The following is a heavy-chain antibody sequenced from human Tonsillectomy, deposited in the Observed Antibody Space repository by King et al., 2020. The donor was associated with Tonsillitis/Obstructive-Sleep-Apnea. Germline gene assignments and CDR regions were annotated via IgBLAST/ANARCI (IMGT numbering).Heavy chain of an antibody. CDR1: GYTFTTYG. J-gene: IGHJ5*02. CDR3: ARDPPYYDFWSGQNWFDP. D-gene: IGHD3-3*01. V-gene: IGHV1-18*01. CDR2: ISAYNGNT. Sequence: VQLVESGAEVKKPGASVTVSCKASGYTFTTYGISWVRQAPGQGLEWMGWISAYNGNTNYAQKLQGRVTMTTDTSTSTAYMELRSLRSDDTAVYYCARDPPYYDFWSGQNWFDPWGQGTLVTVSS.